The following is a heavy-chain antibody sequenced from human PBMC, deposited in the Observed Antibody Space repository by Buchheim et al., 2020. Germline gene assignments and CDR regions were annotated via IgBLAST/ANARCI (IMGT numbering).Heavy chain of an antibody. CDR1: GGSFSGYH. J-gene: IGHJ6*03. Sequence: QVQLQQWGAGLLKPSETLSLTCAVYGGSFSGYHWSWIRQPPGKGLEWIGDINHSGSTNYNPSLKSRVTISVDTSKNQFSLKLSSVTAADTAVYYCARGRVVTDYYYYMDVWGKGTT. V-gene: IGHV4-34*01. CDR3: ARGRVVTDYYYYMDV. CDR2: INHSGST. D-gene: IGHD3-3*01.